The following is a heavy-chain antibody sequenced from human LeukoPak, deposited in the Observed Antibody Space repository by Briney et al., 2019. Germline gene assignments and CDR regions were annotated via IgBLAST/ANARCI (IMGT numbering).Heavy chain of an antibody. D-gene: IGHD1-1*01. CDR3: AKAPPYKKYFDY. Sequence: PGRSLRLSCAASGFTFDDYAMYWVRQAPGKGLEWVSYIRGSGSVALYADSVKGRFTISRDDAESSLSLQMNSLRAEDTAVYYCAKAPPYKKYFDYWGQGTLVTVSS. J-gene: IGHJ4*02. V-gene: IGHV3-48*03. CDR2: IRGSGSVA. CDR1: GFTFDDYA.